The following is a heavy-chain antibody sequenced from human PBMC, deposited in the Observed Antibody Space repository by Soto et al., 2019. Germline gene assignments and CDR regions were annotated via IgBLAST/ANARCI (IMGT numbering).Heavy chain of an antibody. J-gene: IGHJ5*02. CDR2: ISAYNGNT. Sequence: ASVKVSCKASGYTFTSYGISWVRQAPGQGLEWMGWISAYNGNTNYAQKLQGRVTMTTDTSTSTAYMELRSLRSDDTAVYYCARRDSSGYYLYNWFDPWGQGTLVTVSS. D-gene: IGHD3-22*01. CDR1: GYTFTSYG. CDR3: ARRDSSGYYLYNWFDP. V-gene: IGHV1-18*01.